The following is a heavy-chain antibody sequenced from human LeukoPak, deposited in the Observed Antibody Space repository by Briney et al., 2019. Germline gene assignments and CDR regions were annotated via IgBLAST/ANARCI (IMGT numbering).Heavy chain of an antibody. CDR1: GFTFSSYG. Sequence: RTGGSLRLSCAASGFTFSSYGMHWVRQAPGKGLEWVAVIWYDGSNKYYADPVKGRFTISRDNSKNTLYLQMNSLRAEDTAVYYCARIVGAIAQNWFDPWGQGTLVTVSS. CDR3: ARIVGAIAQNWFDP. D-gene: IGHD1-26*01. V-gene: IGHV3-33*01. CDR2: IWYDGSNK. J-gene: IGHJ5*02.